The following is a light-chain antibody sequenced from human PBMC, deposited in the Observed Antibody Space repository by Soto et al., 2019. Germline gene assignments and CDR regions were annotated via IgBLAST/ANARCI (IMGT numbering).Light chain of an antibody. CDR2: AAS. CDR1: QGISSY. CDR3: QQYYSYPFT. V-gene: IGKV1-8*01. Sequence: MWMSLSPSSFSKSTGDRGTITCRASQGISSYLAWYQQKPGKAPKLLIYAASTLQSGVPSRFSGSGSGTDFTLTISCLQSEDFATYYCQQYYSYPFTFGPGTKVYI. J-gene: IGKJ3*01.